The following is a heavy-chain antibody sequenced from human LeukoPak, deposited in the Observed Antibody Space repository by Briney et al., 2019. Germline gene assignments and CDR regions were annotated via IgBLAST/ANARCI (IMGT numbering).Heavy chain of an antibody. J-gene: IGHJ4*02. CDR1: GFTFSSYS. D-gene: IGHD3-10*01. V-gene: IGHV3-48*01. CDR3: ARDEPGYGEFLLY. Sequence: PGGSLRLSCAASGFTFSSYSMNWVRQAPGKGLEWVSYISSSSSTIYYADSVKGRFTISRDNAKNSLYLQMNSLRAEGTAVYYCARDEPGYGEFLLYWGQGTLLTVSS. CDR2: ISSSSSTI.